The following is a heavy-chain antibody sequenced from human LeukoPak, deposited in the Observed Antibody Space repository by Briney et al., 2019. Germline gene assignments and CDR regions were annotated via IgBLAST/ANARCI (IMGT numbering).Heavy chain of an antibody. CDR3: ARAGARTAI. CDR1: GFTFSSCA. Sequence: GGSLRLSCAASGFTFSSCAMSWVRQAPGKGLEWVSLISGSGGTTYYADSVKGRFTISRDNSKNTLYLQMNSLRAEDTAVYYCARAGARTAIWGQGTMVTVSS. V-gene: IGHV3-23*01. CDR2: ISGSGGTT. J-gene: IGHJ3*02. D-gene: IGHD1-26*01.